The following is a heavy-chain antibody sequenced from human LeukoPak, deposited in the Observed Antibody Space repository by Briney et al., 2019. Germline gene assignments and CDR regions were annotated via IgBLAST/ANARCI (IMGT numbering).Heavy chain of an antibody. Sequence: PGGSLRLSCAASGFTFSSYGMSWVRQAPGKGLEWVSAISINGGSTYYADSVKGRFTISRDNAKNSLFLQMNSLRAEDTAVYFCARVLTYFDYSGYSDYWGQGTLVTVSS. D-gene: IGHD3-22*01. CDR2: ISINGGST. V-gene: IGHV3-23*01. J-gene: IGHJ4*02. CDR1: GFTFSSYG. CDR3: ARVLTYFDYSGYSDY.